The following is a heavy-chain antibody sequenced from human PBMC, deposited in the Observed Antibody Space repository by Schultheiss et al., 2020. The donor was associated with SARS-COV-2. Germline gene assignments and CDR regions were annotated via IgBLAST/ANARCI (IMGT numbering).Heavy chain of an antibody. D-gene: IGHD1-26*01. CDR2: IIPILGIA. CDR3: AREPRVGPNYGMDV. Sequence: KISCKASGGTFSSYAISWVRQAPGQGLEWMGRIIPILGIANYAQKFQGRVTITADESTSTAYMELSSLRSEDTAVYYCAREPRVGPNYGMDVWGQGTTVTVSS. J-gene: IGHJ6*02. V-gene: IGHV1-69*04. CDR1: GGTFSSYA.